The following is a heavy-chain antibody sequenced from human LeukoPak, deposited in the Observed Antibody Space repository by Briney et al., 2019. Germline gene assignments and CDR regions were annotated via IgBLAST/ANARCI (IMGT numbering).Heavy chain of an antibody. D-gene: IGHD5-18*01. CDR2: FDPEDGET. V-gene: IGHV1-24*01. CDR3: ATGRTCPTLWFY. CDR1: GYTLTELS. Sequence: ASVKVSCKVSGYTLTELSMHWVRQAPGKGLEWMGGFDPEDGETIYAQKFQGRVTMTEDTSTDTAYMELSSLRSEDTAVYYCATGRTCPTLWFYWGQGTLVTVSS. J-gene: IGHJ4*02.